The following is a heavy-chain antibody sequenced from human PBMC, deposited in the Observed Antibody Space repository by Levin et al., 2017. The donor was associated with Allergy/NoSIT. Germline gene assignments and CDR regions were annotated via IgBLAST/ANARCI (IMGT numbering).Heavy chain of an antibody. Sequence: LSLTCAASGFIFSNYAMHWVRQAPGKGLEWVAVTSYDARNKYYADSVKGRFTISRDNSKNMLDLQMNSLRADDTAVYYCARGGFCSGGSCRYYYYALDVWGQGTTVTVSS. CDR1: GFIFSNYA. CDR3: ARGGFCSGGSCRYYYYALDV. CDR2: TSYDARNK. V-gene: IGHV3-30*04. D-gene: IGHD2-15*01. J-gene: IGHJ6*02.